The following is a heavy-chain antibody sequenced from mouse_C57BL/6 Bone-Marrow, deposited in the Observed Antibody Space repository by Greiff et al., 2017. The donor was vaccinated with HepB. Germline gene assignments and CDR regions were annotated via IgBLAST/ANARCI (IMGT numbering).Heavy chain of an antibody. CDR2: IWSGGST. J-gene: IGHJ4*01. D-gene: IGHD1-1*01. V-gene: IGHV2-2*01. CDR1: GFSLTSYG. CDR3: ARNLLPVVATDYYAMDY. Sequence: VQGVESGPGLVQPSQSLSITCTVSGFSLTSYGVHWVRQSPGKGLEWLGVIWSGGSTDYNAAFISRLSISKDNSKSQVFFKMNSLQADDTAIYYCARNLLPVVATDYYAMDYWGQGTSVTVSS.